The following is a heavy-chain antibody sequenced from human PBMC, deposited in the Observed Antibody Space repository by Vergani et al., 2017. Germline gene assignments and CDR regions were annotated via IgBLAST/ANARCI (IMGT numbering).Heavy chain of an antibody. Sequence: QVQLQESGPGLVKSSETLPLTCSVSFDSIRNLYCNWIRQPPGKGLEWIGSIHYSENTNYNPSLKIRVTISVDTSKNQFSLTLTSVTAADTAVYYCASATHSGQRADRWGQGILVTVTS. V-gene: IGHV4-59*11. D-gene: IGHD1-26*01. CDR3: ASATHSGQRADR. CDR1: FDSIRNLY. CDR2: IHYSENT. J-gene: IGHJ5*02.